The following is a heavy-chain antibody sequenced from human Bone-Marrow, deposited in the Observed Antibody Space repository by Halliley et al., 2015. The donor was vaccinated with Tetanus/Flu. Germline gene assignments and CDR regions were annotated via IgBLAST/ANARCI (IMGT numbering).Heavy chain of an antibody. V-gene: IGHV3-23*01. CDR3: AKVGNYDSSGPLDY. Sequence: WVSVISGYGGPTYYADSVKGRFTISRDNSKNRLDLQMNSLRADDTAVYYCAKVGNYDSSGPLDYWGQGTLVTVSS. J-gene: IGHJ4*02. CDR2: ISGYGGPT. D-gene: IGHD3-22*01.